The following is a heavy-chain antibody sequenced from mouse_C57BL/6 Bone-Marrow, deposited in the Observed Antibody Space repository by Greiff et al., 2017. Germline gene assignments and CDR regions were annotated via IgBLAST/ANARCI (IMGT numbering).Heavy chain of an antibody. D-gene: IGHD1-1*01. V-gene: IGHV1-55*01. CDR2: IYPGSGST. CDR3: ARGITTVVEYYFDD. J-gene: IGHJ2*01. Sequence: QVQLQQPGAELVKPGASVKMSCKASGYTFTSYWITWVKQRPGQGLEWIGDIYPGSGSTNYNEKFKSKATLTVDTSSSTAYMQRSSLTSDDSAVYYCARGITTVVEYYFDDWGQGTTLTVSS. CDR1: GYTFTSYW.